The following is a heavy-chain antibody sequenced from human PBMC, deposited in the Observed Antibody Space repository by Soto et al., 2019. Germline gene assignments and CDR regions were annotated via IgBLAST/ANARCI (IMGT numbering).Heavy chain of an antibody. V-gene: IGHV4-59*06. CDR1: GGSISSYY. J-gene: IGHJ4*02. CDR2: IYYSGST. CDR3: ARWPQLEPRFDY. D-gene: IGHD1-1*01. Sequence: SETLSRTCTVSGGSISSYYWSWIRQPPGKGLEWIGYIYYSGSTYYNPSLKSRVTISVDTSKNQFSLKLSSVTAADTAVYYCARWPQLEPRFDYWGQGTLVTVSS.